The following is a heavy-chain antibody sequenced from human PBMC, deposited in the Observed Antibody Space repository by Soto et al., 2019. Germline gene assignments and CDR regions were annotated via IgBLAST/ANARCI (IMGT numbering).Heavy chain of an antibody. CDR3: AKDRQFRSYYESAGHYND. D-gene: IGHD3-22*01. CDR2: ISGRGGVT. V-gene: IGHV3-23*01. CDR1: GFTFRNQD. J-gene: IGHJ4*02. Sequence: EVQLLESGGGLVQPGGSLRLTCVGSGFTFRNQDMRWVRQAPGKGLEWVSGISGRGGVTYYADSVKGRFTISRDNYKNTLYLQMNNLRANDTAVYYCAKDRQFRSYYESAGHYNDWGQGTLVPVSS.